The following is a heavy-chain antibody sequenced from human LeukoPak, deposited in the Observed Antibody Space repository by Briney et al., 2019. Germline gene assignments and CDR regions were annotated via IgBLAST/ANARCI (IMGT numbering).Heavy chain of an antibody. D-gene: IGHD2-8*01. CDR2: IKEDGSER. Sequence: PGGSLRLSCEGSACIFSGHWVNWVRQTPWKGLEWLASIKEDGSERQYVDSVKGRFSISRDNTKGSLFLQLNSLRAEDTAVYYCARDLGYCTNGVCHPRFDYWGQGTLVAVSS. CDR1: ACIFSGHW. J-gene: IGHJ4*02. CDR3: ARDLGYCTNGVCHPRFDY. V-gene: IGHV3-7*03.